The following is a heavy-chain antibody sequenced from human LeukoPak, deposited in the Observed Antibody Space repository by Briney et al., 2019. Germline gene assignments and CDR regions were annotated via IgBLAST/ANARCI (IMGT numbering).Heavy chain of an antibody. J-gene: IGHJ4*02. CDR1: GYTFTSYD. Sequence: ASAKVSCKASGYTFTSYDINWVRQATGQGLEWMGWMNPNSGNTGYAQKFQGRVTMTRNTSISTAYMELSSLRSEDTAVYYCARAGLGGVAVAGRLGYWGQGTLVTVSS. CDR2: MNPNSGNT. D-gene: IGHD6-19*01. CDR3: ARAGLGGVAVAGRLGY. V-gene: IGHV1-8*01.